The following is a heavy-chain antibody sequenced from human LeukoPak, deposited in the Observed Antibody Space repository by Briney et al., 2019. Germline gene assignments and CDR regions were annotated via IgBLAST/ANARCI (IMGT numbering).Heavy chain of an antibody. Sequence: PGGSLRLSCEASGFAFSNHAMTWVRQAPGEGLQWVSPISDTGKTTFYRDSVRGRFTISRDISNNTLYLQMDGLRADDTAVYYCARGEAHDYGVLGAWGQGTLVTVSS. V-gene: IGHV3-23*01. CDR3: ARGEAHDYGVLGA. CDR1: GFAFSNHA. J-gene: IGHJ5*02. CDR2: ISDTGKTT. D-gene: IGHD4/OR15-4a*01.